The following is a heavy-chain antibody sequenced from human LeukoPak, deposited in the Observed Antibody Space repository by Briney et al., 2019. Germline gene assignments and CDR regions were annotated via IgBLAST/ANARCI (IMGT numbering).Heavy chain of an antibody. CDR2: ISESGGYT. D-gene: IGHD3-22*01. CDR1: GFTFSSYA. J-gene: IGHJ4*02. CDR3: ATEDSSDYYSFDY. Sequence: GGSLRLSCAASGFTFSSYAMSWVRQAPGKGLEWVSAISESGGYTKYADPVKGRFTISRDNFKNTLYLQMNSLKAEDTAAYYCATEDSSDYYSFDYWGQGTLVTVSS. V-gene: IGHV3-23*01.